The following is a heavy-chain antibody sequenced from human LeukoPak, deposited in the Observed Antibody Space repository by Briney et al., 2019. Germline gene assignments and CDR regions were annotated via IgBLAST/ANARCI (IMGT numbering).Heavy chain of an antibody. CDR3: ARVQGDFWSGHYYYYMDV. CDR1: GGSISGYY. CDR2: IYSSGST. V-gene: IGHV4-4*07. J-gene: IGHJ6*03. D-gene: IGHD3-3*01. Sequence: SETLSLTCTVSGGSISGYYWSWIRQPAGKGLEWIGRIYSSGSTNSNPSLKSRVTISVDTSKNQFSLKLSSVTAADTAVYYCARVQGDFWSGHYYYYMDVWGKGTTVTVSS.